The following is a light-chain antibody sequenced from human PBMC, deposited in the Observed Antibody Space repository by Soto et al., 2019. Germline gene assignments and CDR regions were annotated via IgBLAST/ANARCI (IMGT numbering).Light chain of an antibody. CDR3: QQDDSLPRT. CDR2: DAS. V-gene: IGKV1-33*01. J-gene: IGKJ1*01. Sequence: DIQMTQSPSSLSASVGDRVTITCQASQDTSNYLNWYQQKPGKAPKPLIYDASNLETGVPSRFSGSGSGADFNLAISRLQPEDIATYYCQQDDSLPRTFGQGTKVELK. CDR1: QDTSNY.